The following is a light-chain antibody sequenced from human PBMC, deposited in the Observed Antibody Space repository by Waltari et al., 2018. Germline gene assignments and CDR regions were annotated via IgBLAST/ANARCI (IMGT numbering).Light chain of an antibody. CDR2: RAS. V-gene: IGKV1-NL1*01. CDR3: QQYAATPLT. CDR1: QAISNS. Sequence: DIQMTQSPSLLSASVGARVTITCRASQAISNSLACYQQKPGKAPKVLPYRASTLESGVPSRFSGSGTRTDYTLTISSLQPEDFATYYCQQYAATPLTFGEGTKVEIK. J-gene: IGKJ4*02.